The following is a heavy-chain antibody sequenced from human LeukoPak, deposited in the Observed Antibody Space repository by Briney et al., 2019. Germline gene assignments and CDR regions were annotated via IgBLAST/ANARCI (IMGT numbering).Heavy chain of an antibody. CDR2: IYYSGST. Sequence: SETLSLTCTVSGGSISSYYWSWIRQPPGKGLEWIGYIYYSGSTNYNPSLKSRVTISVDTSKSQFSLKLTSVTAADTAVYYCATLTTVVTAYYFDYWGQGTLVTVSS. D-gene: IGHD4-23*01. J-gene: IGHJ4*02. CDR1: GGSISSYY. V-gene: IGHV4-59*08. CDR3: ATLTTVVTAYYFDY.